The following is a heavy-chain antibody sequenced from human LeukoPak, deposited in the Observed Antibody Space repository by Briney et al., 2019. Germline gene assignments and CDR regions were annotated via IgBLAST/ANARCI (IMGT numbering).Heavy chain of an antibody. Sequence: GGSLRLSCAASGFTFSGYAMSWVRQAPGKGLDWVSAISGSGGTTYYADSVKGRFTISRDNSKNTLYLQMNSLRAEDTAVYYCARDRYYGSGRWGRGTLVTVSS. CDR3: ARDRYYGSGR. V-gene: IGHV3-23*01. CDR1: GFTFSGYA. J-gene: IGHJ2*01. CDR2: ISGSGGTT. D-gene: IGHD3-10*01.